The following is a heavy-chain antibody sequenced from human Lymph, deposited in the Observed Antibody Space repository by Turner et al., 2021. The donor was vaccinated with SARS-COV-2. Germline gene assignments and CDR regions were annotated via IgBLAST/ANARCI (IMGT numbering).Heavy chain of an antibody. D-gene: IGHD5-12*01. CDR3: AKEGLSGRRLQFVPYFAY. V-gene: IGHV3-43*02. J-gene: IGHJ4*02. CDR1: VFTFDDYA. CDR2: ISGDGGST. Sequence: EVQLVESGGGVVQPGGSLRLSCAASVFTFDDYAMHWVRQAPGKGLEWVSLISGDGGSTSYADSVKGRFTISRDDSKNSLYLEINSLRTEDTALYYCAKEGLSGRRLQFVPYFAYWGQGTLVSVSS.